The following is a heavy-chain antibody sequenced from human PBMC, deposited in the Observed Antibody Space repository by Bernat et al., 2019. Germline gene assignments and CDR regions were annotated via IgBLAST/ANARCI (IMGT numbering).Heavy chain of an antibody. CDR1: GFSFSTYS. CDR2: IQNDGNDK. CDR3: AHGGFTHTWPLFDY. J-gene: IGHJ4*02. V-gene: IGHV3-30*02. Sequence: QVQLVESGGGVVQAGGSLRLSCAMSGFSFSTYSLHWVRQAPDKGLEGVACIQNDGNDKYYADSVKGRFTISRDNSKKTLYLEMNSLRPEDTAVYYCAHGGFTHTWPLFDYLGQGTLVTVSS.